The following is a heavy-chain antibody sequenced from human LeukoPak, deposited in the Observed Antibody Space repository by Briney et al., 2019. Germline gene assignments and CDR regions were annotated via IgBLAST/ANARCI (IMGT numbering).Heavy chain of an antibody. Sequence: GASVKVSCKASGYTFTSYYMHWVRQAPGQGLEWMGRIIPIFGTANYAQKFQGRVTITTDESTSTAYMELSSLRSEDTAVYYCARSSPYGDYLFDYWGQGTLVTVSS. V-gene: IGHV1-69*05. CDR2: IIPIFGTA. J-gene: IGHJ4*02. CDR3: ARSSPYGDYLFDY. CDR1: GYTFTSYY. D-gene: IGHD4-17*01.